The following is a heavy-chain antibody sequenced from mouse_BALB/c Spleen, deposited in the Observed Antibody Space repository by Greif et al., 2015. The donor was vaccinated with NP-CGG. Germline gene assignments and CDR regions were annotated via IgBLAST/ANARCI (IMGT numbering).Heavy chain of an antibody. CDR1: GYTFTDYA. CDR3: ARGSHYYAMDY. J-gene: IGHJ4*01. Sequence: VHLVESGAELVRPGVSVKISCKGSGYTFTDYAMHWVKQSHAKSLEWIGVISTYYGDASYNQKFKGKATMTVDKSSSTAYMELARLTSEDSAIYYCARGSHYYAMDYWGQGTSVTVSS. V-gene: IGHV1S137*01. CDR2: ISTYYGDA.